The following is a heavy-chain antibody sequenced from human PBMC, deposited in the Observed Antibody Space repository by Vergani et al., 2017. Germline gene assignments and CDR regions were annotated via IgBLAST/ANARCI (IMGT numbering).Heavy chain of an antibody. J-gene: IGHJ5*02. V-gene: IGHV3-33*01. CDR2: IWYYGSNK. D-gene: IGHD6-13*01. Sequence: QVQLVESGGGVVQPGRSLRLSCVASGFTFSSYAMHWVRQAPGKGLEWVAVIWYYGSNKYYADSVKGRFTISRDNSKNTLYLQMKSLRAEDTAVYYCARIAQQLTRTDRSWFYPWGQGTLVTVSS. CDR1: GFTFSSYA. CDR3: ARIAQQLTRTDRSWFYP.